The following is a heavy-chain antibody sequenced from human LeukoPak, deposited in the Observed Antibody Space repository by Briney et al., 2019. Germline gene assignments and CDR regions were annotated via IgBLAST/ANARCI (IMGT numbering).Heavy chain of an antibody. D-gene: IGHD1-26*01. CDR2: IIPIFGTA. Sequence: ASVKVSCKASGGTFSSYAISWVRQAPGQGLEWMGGIIPIFGTANYAQKFQGRVTITADESTSTAYMELSSLRSEDTAVFYCARISLGAIWGYYYGMDVWGQGTTVTVSS. J-gene: IGHJ6*02. CDR1: GGTFSSYA. V-gene: IGHV1-69*13. CDR3: ARISLGAIWGYYYGMDV.